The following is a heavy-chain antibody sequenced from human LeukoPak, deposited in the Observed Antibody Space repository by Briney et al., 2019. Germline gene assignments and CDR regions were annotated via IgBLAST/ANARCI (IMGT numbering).Heavy chain of an antibody. CDR1: GFTFSTYG. Sequence: GGSLRLSCAASGFTFSTYGMNWVRQAPGKGLEWVSSISSGSSYIYYADSVKGRFTISRDNAKNSLYLQMNSLRAEDTAVYYCAREDYYGSWSYWDWGQGTLVTVSS. J-gene: IGHJ4*02. V-gene: IGHV3-21*01. CDR3: AREDYYGSWSYWD. CDR2: ISSGSSYI. D-gene: IGHD3-10*01.